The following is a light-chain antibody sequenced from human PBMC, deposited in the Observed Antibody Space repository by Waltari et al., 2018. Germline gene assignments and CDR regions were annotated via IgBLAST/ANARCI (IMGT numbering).Light chain of an antibody. CDR2: DVT. Sequence: QSALTQPRSVSGSPGQSVTISCTGTSSDVGGFNYVSWFQQHPGEAPKLIIYDVTKRPTGVPSRFPGFKSGNTASLTISGLQAEDYSDYYCCSYAGVYTYVFGTGTKVTVL. CDR1: SSDVGGFNY. CDR3: CSYAGVYTYV. V-gene: IGLV2-11*01. J-gene: IGLJ1*01.